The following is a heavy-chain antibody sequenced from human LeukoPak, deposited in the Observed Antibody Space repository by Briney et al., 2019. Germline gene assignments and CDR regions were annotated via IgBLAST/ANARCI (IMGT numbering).Heavy chain of an antibody. CDR3: ASGSAYYYDSSGYLVDY. CDR2: IYPGDSDT. J-gene: IGHJ4*02. CDR1: GYSFTSYW. V-gene: IGHV5-51*01. D-gene: IGHD3-22*01. Sequence: GESLKISCKGSGYSFTSYWIGWVRQMPGKGLERMGIIYPGDSDTRYSPSFQGQVTISADKSISTAYLQWSSLKASDTAMYYCASGSAYYYDSSGYLVDYWGQGTLVTVSS.